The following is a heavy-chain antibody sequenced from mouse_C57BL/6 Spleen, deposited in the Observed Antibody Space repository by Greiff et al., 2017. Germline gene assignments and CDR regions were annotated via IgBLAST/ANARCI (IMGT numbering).Heavy chain of an antibody. J-gene: IGHJ1*03. Sequence: EVQLQQSGPGLVKPSQSLSLTCSVTGYSITSGYYWNWIRQFPGNKLEWMGYISYDGSNNYNPSLKNRISITRDTSKNQFFLKLNSVTTEDTATYYCARKVYYDYDGGYFDVWGTGTTVTVSS. CDR2: ISYDGSN. CDR1: GYSITSGYY. CDR3: ARKVYYDYDGGYFDV. V-gene: IGHV3-6*01. D-gene: IGHD2-4*01.